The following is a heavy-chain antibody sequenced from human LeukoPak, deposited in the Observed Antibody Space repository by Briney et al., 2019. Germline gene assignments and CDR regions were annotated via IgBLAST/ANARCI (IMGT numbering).Heavy chain of an antibody. Sequence: NPSETLTLTCTVSGGSISGYYWSWIRQPPGKGLEWIGEINHSGSTNYNPSLKSRVTISVDTSKNQFSLKLSSVTAADTAVYYCARGFGVVVPAATWGYYYYGMDVWGQGTTVTVSS. D-gene: IGHD2-2*01. CDR1: GGSISGYY. CDR2: INHSGST. V-gene: IGHV4-34*01. J-gene: IGHJ6*02. CDR3: ARGFGVVVPAATWGYYYYGMDV.